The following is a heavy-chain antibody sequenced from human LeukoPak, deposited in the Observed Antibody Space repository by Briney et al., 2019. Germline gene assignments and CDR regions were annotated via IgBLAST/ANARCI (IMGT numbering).Heavy chain of an antibody. CDR2: ISGDGGST. Sequence: GGALRLSCAASGFTFDDYAMHWVRQAPGKGLEWVSLISGDGGSTYYADSVKGRFTISRDNSKNSLYLQMNSLRTEDTALYYCAMITGTAHYWAQGTLVTVSS. J-gene: IGHJ4*02. CDR3: AMITGTAHY. CDR1: GFTFDDYA. V-gene: IGHV3-43*02. D-gene: IGHD1-20*01.